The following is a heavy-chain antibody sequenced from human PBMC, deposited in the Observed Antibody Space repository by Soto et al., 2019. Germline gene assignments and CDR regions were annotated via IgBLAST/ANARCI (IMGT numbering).Heavy chain of an antibody. CDR2: ISYDGSNK. Sequence: GGSLRLSCAASGFTFSSYGMHWVRQAPGKGLEWVAVISYDGSNKYYADSVKGRFTISRDNSRNTLYLQMNSLRAEDTAVYYCAKDGGSGWAPFDYWGQGTLVTVSS. CDR1: GFTFSSYG. D-gene: IGHD6-19*01. V-gene: IGHV3-30*18. CDR3: AKDGGSGWAPFDY. J-gene: IGHJ4*02.